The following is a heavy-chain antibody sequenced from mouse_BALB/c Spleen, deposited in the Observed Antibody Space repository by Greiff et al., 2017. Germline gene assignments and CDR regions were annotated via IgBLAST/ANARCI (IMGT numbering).Heavy chain of an antibody. CDR3: ARGRGWFAY. CDR1: GYSITSDYA. Sequence: EVQLQQSGPGLVKPSQSLSLTCTVTGYSITSDYAWNWIRQFPGNKLEWMGYISYSGSTSYNPSLKSRISITRDTSKNQFFLQLNSVTTEDTATCYCARGRGWFAYWGQGTLVTVSA. V-gene: IGHV3-2*02. CDR2: ISYSGST. J-gene: IGHJ3*01.